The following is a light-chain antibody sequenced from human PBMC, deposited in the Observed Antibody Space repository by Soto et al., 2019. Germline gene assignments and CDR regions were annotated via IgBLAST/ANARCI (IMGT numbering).Light chain of an antibody. CDR2: GAS. CDR3: QEYDSVPRT. J-gene: IGKJ4*01. CDR1: QAISTY. V-gene: IGKV1-27*01. Sequence: DIQVTQSPSSLSASVGDRVTISCRASQAISTYLAWYQQKPGKVPELLIYGASNLKSGVPSRFSGSGSGTDFTLTISSLQPEDVATYYCQEYDSVPRTFGGGTKVQIK.